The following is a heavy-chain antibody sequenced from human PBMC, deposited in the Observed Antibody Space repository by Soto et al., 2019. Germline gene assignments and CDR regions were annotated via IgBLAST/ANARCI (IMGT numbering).Heavy chain of an antibody. CDR2: ISYDGSNK. Sequence: GGSLRLSCAASGFTFSSYGMHWVRQAPGKGLEWVAVISYDGSNKYYADSVKGRFTISRDNSKNTLYLQMNSLRAEDTAVYYCANLGYGDYYYYYGMDVWGQGTTVTVSS. CDR1: GFTFSSYG. CDR3: ANLGYGDYYYYYGMDV. V-gene: IGHV3-30*18. J-gene: IGHJ6*02. D-gene: IGHD4-17*01.